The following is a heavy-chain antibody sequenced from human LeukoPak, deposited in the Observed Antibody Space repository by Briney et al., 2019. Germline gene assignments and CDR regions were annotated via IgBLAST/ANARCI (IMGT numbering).Heavy chain of an antibody. Sequence: GGTLRLSCAASGFTFSSHGMNWVRQAPGKGLEWVSGISPSGGITYYTDSVRGRFTISRDNSKNTVSLQMNSLRGEDTAVYYCAKVAFPYYDSSGFSGAFDIWGQGTMVTVSS. CDR1: GFTFSSHG. J-gene: IGHJ3*02. CDR2: ISPSGGIT. CDR3: AKVAFPYYDSSGFSGAFDI. D-gene: IGHD3-22*01. V-gene: IGHV3-23*01.